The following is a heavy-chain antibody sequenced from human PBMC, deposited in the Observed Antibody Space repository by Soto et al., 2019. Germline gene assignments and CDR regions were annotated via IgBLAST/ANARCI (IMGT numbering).Heavy chain of an antibody. Sequence: SVKVSCKASGFTFTSSAMQWVRQARGQRLEWIGWIVVGSGNTNYAQKFQERVTITRDMSTSTAYMELSSLRSEDTAVYYCAAANYGDYLSLGYWGQGTLVTVSS. V-gene: IGHV1-58*02. CDR1: GFTFTSSA. CDR3: AAANYGDYLSLGY. CDR2: IVVGSGNT. J-gene: IGHJ4*02. D-gene: IGHD4-17*01.